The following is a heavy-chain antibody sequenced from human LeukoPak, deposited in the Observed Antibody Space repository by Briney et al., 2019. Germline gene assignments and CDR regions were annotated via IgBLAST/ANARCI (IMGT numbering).Heavy chain of an antibody. CDR3: ARSFGCSGGRCFQYDYYGTDV. J-gene: IGHJ6*02. CDR1: GYTFTGYY. CDR2: INPNSGGS. D-gene: IGHD2-15*01. Sequence: GASVKVSCKASGYTFTGYYIHWVRQAPGQGLEWMGWINPNSGGSSYAQKFQGRVTMTRDTSISTAFMELSGLRSDDTAVYFCARSFGCSGGRCFQYDYYGTDVWGQGTTVTVSS. V-gene: IGHV1-2*02.